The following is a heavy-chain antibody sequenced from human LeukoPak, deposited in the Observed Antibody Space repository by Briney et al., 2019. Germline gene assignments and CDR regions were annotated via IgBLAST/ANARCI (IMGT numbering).Heavy chain of an antibody. V-gene: IGHV4-34*01. Sequence: SETLSLTCAVYGGSFSGYYWSWIRQPPGKGLEWIGEINHSGSTNYNPSLKSRVTISVDTTKNQFSLKLSSVTAADTAVYYCARPFRGYSYGYFDYWGQGTLVTVSS. D-gene: IGHD5-18*01. CDR3: ARPFRGYSYGYFDY. J-gene: IGHJ4*02. CDR1: GGSFSGYY. CDR2: INHSGST.